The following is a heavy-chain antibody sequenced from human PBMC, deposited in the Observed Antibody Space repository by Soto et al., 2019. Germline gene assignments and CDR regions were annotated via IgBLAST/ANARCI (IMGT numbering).Heavy chain of an antibody. V-gene: IGHV3-43*01. Sequence: EVQLVESGGVVVQPGGSLRLSCAASGFTFDDYTMHWVRQAPGKGLEWVSLISWDGGSTYYADSVKGRFTISRDNSKNSLYLQMNSLRTEDTAFYYCAKDSPLPAAAGWGFDYWGQGTLVTVSS. J-gene: IGHJ4*02. CDR1: GFTFDDYT. D-gene: IGHD6-13*01. CDR2: ISWDGGST. CDR3: AKDSPLPAAAGWGFDY.